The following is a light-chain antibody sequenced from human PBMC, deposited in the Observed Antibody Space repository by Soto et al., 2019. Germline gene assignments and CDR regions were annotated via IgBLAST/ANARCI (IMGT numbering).Light chain of an antibody. CDR2: KAS. Sequence: DIQMTQSPSTLSASVGDRVTLTCRASQSISSWLAWYQQKPGKAPNLLIYKASSLKSGVPSRFSGSGSGTEFTLTISSLQPDDFATYYCQQYNSGWTCGQGTKVEIK. V-gene: IGKV1-5*03. J-gene: IGKJ1*01. CDR1: QSISSW. CDR3: QQYNSGWT.